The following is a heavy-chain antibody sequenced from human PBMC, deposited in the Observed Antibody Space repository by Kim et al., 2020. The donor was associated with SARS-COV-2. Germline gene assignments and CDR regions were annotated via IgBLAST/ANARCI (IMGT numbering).Heavy chain of an antibody. J-gene: IGHJ4*02. Sequence: GGSLRLSCAASGFTFSSYCMHWVRQAPGKGLEWVAVISYDGSNKYYADSVKGRFTISRDNSKNTLYLQMNSLRAEDTAVYYCAKGRSIAARSGLDYWGQGTLVTVSS. V-gene: IGHV3-30*18. CDR2: ISYDGSNK. D-gene: IGHD6-6*01. CDR1: GFTFSSYC. CDR3: AKGRSIAARSGLDY.